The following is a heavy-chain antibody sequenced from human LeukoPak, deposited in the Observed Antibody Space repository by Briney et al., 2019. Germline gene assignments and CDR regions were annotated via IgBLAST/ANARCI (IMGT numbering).Heavy chain of an antibody. D-gene: IGHD5-24*01. CDR3: ASGVEMATILVY. V-gene: IGHV4-39*07. CDR2: IYYSGST. J-gene: IGHJ4*02. Sequence: SETLSLTCTVSGGSISSSSYYWGWIRQPPGKGLEWIGSIYYSGSTYYNPSLKSRVTISVDTSKNQFSLKLSSVTAADTAVYYCASGVEMATILVYWGQGTLVTVSS. CDR1: GGSISSSSYY.